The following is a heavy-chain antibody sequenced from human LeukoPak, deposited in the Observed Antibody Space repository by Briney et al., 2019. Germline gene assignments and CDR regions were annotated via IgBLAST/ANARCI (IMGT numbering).Heavy chain of an antibody. D-gene: IGHD3-3*01. Sequence: TGGSLRLSCAASGFTFSSYWMSWVRQAPGKGLEWVANIKQDGSEKYYVDSVKGRFTISRDNAKNSLYLQMNSLRAEDTAVYYCAKDGRYDFWSGYYKDDAFDIWGQGTMVTVSS. J-gene: IGHJ3*02. CDR3: AKDGRYDFWSGYYKDDAFDI. CDR1: GFTFSSYW. V-gene: IGHV3-7*01. CDR2: IKQDGSEK.